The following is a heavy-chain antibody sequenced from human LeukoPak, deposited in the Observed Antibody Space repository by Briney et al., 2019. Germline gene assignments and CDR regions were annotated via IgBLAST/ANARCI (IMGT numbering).Heavy chain of an antibody. J-gene: IGHJ4*02. Sequence: SETLSLTCTVSGGSISSYYWSWIRQPPGKGLEYIGYIYYSGSTNYNPSLTSRVTISVDASKNQFSLKLTSVTPADTAVYYCARVHGDYLDYWGQGTLVTVSS. V-gene: IGHV4-59*01. CDR3: ARVHGDYLDY. CDR2: IYYSGST. D-gene: IGHD4-17*01. CDR1: GGSISSYY.